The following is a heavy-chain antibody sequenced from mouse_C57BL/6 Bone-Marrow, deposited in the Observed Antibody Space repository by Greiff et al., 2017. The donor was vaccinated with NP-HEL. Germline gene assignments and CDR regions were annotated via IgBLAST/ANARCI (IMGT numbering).Heavy chain of an antibody. Sequence: EVMLVESGGDLVKPGGSLKLSCAASGFTFSSYGMSWVRQTPDKRLEWVATISSGGSYTYYPDSVKGRFTISRDNAKNTLYLQMSSLKSEDTAMYYCARRCYGAWFAYWGQGTLVTVSA. CDR1: GFTFSSYG. V-gene: IGHV5-6*02. CDR2: ISSGGSYT. CDR3: ARRCYGAWFAY. D-gene: IGHD1-1*01. J-gene: IGHJ3*01.